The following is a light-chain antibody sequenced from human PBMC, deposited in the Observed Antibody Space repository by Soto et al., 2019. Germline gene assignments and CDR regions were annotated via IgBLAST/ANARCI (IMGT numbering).Light chain of an antibody. J-gene: IGKJ5*01. CDR1: QSVSSY. Sequence: EIVLTQSPATLSLSPGERATLSCRASQSVSSYLAWYQRKPGQAPRLLIYDASNRATGIPARFSGSGSGTDFTLTISSLEPKDFAVYYCQQRSNWPITFGQGTRLEIK. CDR3: QQRSNWPIT. V-gene: IGKV3-11*01. CDR2: DAS.